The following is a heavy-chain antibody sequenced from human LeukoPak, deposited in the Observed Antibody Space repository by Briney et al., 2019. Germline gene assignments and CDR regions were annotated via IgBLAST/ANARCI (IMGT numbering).Heavy chain of an antibody. CDR3: ARMTGGQPTRRYYYYMDV. J-gene: IGHJ6*03. CDR1: GGTFSSYA. CDR2: IIPIFGTA. Sequence: GSSVKVSCKASGGTFSSYAISWVRQAPGQGLEWMGGIIPIFGTANYAQKFQGRVTITTDESTSTAYMELSSLRSEDTAVYYCARMTGGQPTRRYYYYMDVWGKGTTVTVSS. V-gene: IGHV1-69*05. D-gene: IGHD5-18*01.